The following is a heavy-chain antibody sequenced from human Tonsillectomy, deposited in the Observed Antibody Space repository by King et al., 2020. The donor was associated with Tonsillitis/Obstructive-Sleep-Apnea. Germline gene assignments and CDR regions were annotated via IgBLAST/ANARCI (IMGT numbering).Heavy chain of an antibody. V-gene: IGHV3-73*01. CDR2: IRSKANSYAT. CDR1: GFTFSGSA. D-gene: IGHD3-22*01. Sequence: EVQLVESGGGLVQPGGSLKLSCAASGFTFSGSAMHWVRQASGKGLVWVGRIRSKANSYATAYAASVKGRFTISRDDSKNTAYLQMNSLKTEDTAVYYCTGRTYYYDSSGYHITHYWGQGTLVTVSS. CDR3: TGRTYYYDSSGYHITHY. J-gene: IGHJ4*02.